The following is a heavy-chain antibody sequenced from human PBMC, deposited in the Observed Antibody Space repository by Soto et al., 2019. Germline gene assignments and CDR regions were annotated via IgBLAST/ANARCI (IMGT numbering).Heavy chain of an antibody. Sequence: SETLSLTCAVYGGSFSGYYWNWIRQPPGKGLEWIGEINHSGSTNYNPSLKSRVTLSLDESKNEFSLNVNSVTAADTAVYYCARSVILTGGSYKGLIRLHYFDTWGPGTLVTVSS. CDR1: GGSFSGYY. J-gene: IGHJ4*02. V-gene: IGHV4-34*01. CDR3: ARSVILTGGSYKGLIRLHYFDT. CDR2: INHSGST. D-gene: IGHD3-9*01.